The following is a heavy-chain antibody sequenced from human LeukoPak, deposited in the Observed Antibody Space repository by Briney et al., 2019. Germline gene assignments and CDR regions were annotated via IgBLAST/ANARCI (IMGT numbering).Heavy chain of an antibody. CDR2: INRDGSST. CDR1: GFTFRSYW. J-gene: IGHJ4*02. D-gene: IGHD6-13*01. V-gene: IGHV3-74*01. Sequence: GGSLRLSCAASGFTFRSYWMHWVRQAKGKGLVWVSRINRDGSSTNHADSVKGRFTISRDNAKNTLYLQMNSLRAEDTAVYYCVRDDSSHFDYWGQGALVTVSS. CDR3: VRDDSSHFDY.